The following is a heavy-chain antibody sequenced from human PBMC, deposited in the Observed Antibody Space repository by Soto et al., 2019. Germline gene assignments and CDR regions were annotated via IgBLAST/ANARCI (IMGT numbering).Heavy chain of an antibody. Sequence: QLQLQESGSGLVKPSQTLSLTCTVSGGSISSGHYSWSWIRQPPGKGLEWIGYIYDSGSTNYNPSLRTRVTISQDRSRKQFSLRLTSVTAADTAVYYCARGGCSSNSCYNPFGLYAFDAWGQGTMVTVSS. D-gene: IGHD2-2*02. CDR3: ARGGCSSNSCYNPFGLYAFDA. V-gene: IGHV4-30-2*01. CDR1: GGSISSGHYS. J-gene: IGHJ3*01. CDR2: IYDSGST.